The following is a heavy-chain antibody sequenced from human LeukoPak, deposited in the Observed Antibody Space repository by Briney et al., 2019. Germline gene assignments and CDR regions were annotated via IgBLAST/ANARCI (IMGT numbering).Heavy chain of an antibody. D-gene: IGHD3-10*01. Sequence: PGGSLRLSCAASEFAFSNYAMSWGRQAPGKGLEWVSCINTGGEYTYYADSVKGRCTISRDNSKNTLYLQMNSLRAEDTAVYYCAKKGGGGYFDSWGQGTLVTVSS. CDR1: EFAFSNYA. V-gene: IGHV3-23*01. J-gene: IGHJ4*02. CDR2: INTGGEYT. CDR3: AKKGGGGYFDS.